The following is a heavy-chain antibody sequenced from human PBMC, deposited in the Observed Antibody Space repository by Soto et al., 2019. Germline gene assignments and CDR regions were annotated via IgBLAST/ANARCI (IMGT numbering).Heavy chain of an antibody. D-gene: IGHD3-9*01. CDR2: IKQDGSEK. J-gene: IGHJ6*02. V-gene: IGHV3-7*05. Sequence: GGSLRLSCAASGFTFSSYWMSWVRQAPGKGLEWVANIKQDGSEKYYVDSVKGRFTISRDNAKNSLYLQMNSLRAEDTAVYYCARDGAPGDYDILTGYYPAQTYGMDVWGQGTTVTVSS. CDR3: ARDGAPGDYDILTGYYPAQTYGMDV. CDR1: GFTFSSYW.